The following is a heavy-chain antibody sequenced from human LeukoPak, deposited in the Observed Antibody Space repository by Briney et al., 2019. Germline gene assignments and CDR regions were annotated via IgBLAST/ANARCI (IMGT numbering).Heavy chain of an antibody. CDR3: AELGITMIGGV. Sequence: GGSLRLSCAASGFTFSSYAMHWVRQAPGKGLEWVSYISSGGGSMYYADSVKGRFSISRDNAKNSLALQMNTLRAEDTAVYCCAELGITMIGGVWGKGTTVTISS. D-gene: IGHD3-10*02. J-gene: IGHJ6*04. CDR2: ISSGGGSM. CDR1: GFTFSSYA. V-gene: IGHV3-48*03.